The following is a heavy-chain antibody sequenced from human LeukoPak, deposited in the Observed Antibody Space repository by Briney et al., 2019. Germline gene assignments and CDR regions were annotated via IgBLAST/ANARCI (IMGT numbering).Heavy chain of an antibody. CDR1: GGSISSGGYS. CDR2: IYHSGST. CDR3: ARGGGRDGYNRPSYYFDY. Sequence: SKTLSLTCAVSGGSISSGGYSWSWIRQPPGKGLEWIGYIYHSGSTYYNPSLKSRVTISVDRSKNQFSLKLSSVTAADTAVYYCARGGGRDGYNRPSYYFDYWGQGTLVTVSS. J-gene: IGHJ4*02. V-gene: IGHV4-30-2*01. D-gene: IGHD5-24*01.